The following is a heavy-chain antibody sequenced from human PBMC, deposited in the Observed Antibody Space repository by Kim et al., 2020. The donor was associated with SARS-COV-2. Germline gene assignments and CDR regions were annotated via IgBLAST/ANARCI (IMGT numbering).Heavy chain of an antibody. CDR1: GFTFSSYG. CDR3: ARGRGSYNYYMDV. CDR2: IWLDGSNK. Sequence: GRSLRLSCAASGFTFSSYGIHWVRQAPGKGLEWVTVIWLDGSNKHYIDSVKGRFTISRDNSRNTLYLQMNSLRVEDTAVYYCARGRGSYNYYMDVWGKGT. J-gene: IGHJ6*03. V-gene: IGHV3-33*01.